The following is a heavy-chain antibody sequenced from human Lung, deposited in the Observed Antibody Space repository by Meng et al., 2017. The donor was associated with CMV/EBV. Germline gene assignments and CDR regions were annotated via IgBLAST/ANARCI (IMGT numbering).Heavy chain of an antibody. J-gene: IGHJ4*02. CDR2: IRSKANSYAT. D-gene: IGHD6-13*01. Sequence: SGFPFSGSAMHWVRQASGKGLEWVGRIRSKANSYATAYAASVKGRFTISRDDSKNTAYLQMNSLKTEDTAVYYCTSPGGGSSWYGYWGQGTLVTVSS. V-gene: IGHV3-73*01. CDR3: TSPGGGSSWYGY. CDR1: GFPFSGSA.